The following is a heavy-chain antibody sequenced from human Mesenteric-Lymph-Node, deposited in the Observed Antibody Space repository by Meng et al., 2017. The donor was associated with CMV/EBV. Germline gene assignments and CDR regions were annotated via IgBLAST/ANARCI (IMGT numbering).Heavy chain of an antibody. CDR2: ISYDGSNK. V-gene: IGHV3-30-3*01. J-gene: IGHJ6*02. Sequence: GESLKISCAASGFTFSSYAMHWVRQAPGKGLEWVAVISYDGSNKYYADSVKGRFTISRDNSKNTLYLQMNSLRAEDTAVYYCAKDDYDFWSGYYGGMDVWGQGTTVTVSS. D-gene: IGHD3-3*01. CDR3: AKDDYDFWSGYYGGMDV. CDR1: GFTFSSYA.